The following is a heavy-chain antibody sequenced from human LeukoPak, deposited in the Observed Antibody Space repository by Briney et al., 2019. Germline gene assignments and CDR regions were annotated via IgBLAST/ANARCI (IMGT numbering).Heavy chain of an antibody. CDR3: ARYSSSSFDP. V-gene: IGHV4-59*01. CDR1: GGSISSYY. D-gene: IGHD6-13*01. J-gene: IGHJ5*02. CDR2: IYYSGST. Sequence: SETLSLTCSVSGGSISSYYWSWIRQPPGKGLEWIGYIYYSGSTNYNPSLKSRVTISVDTSKNQFSLKLSSVTAADTAVYYCARYSSSSFDPWGQGTLVTVSS.